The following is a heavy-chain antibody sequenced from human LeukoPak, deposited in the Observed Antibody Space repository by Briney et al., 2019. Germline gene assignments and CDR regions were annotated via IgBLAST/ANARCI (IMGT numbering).Heavy chain of an antibody. J-gene: IGHJ4*02. CDR2: INSDGSST. D-gene: IGHD5-18*01. V-gene: IGHV3-74*01. Sequence: GGSLRLSCAASGFTFSSYWMHWVRQAPGKGLVWVSRINSDGSSTSYADSVKGRFTISRDNAKNTLYLQMNSLSAEDTAVYYCAREGDTAMVLVYWGQGTLVTVSS. CDR1: GFTFSSYW. CDR3: AREGDTAMVLVY.